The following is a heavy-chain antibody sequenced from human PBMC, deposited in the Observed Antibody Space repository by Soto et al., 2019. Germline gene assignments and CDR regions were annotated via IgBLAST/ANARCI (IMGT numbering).Heavy chain of an antibody. CDR2: INPSGGSA. D-gene: IGHD2-2*01. CDR3: ARDYLSSKLSLSYFGF. Sequence: QVQLVQSGAEVTRPGASVKVSCKASGYSFISHYIHWVRQAPGQGLEWMGFINPSGGSATLAQKLQGRVTMTRETSTSTVYMELTILRSEDAAVYYCARDYLSSKLSLSYFGFWGQGTLVTVSS. V-gene: IGHV1-46*04. CDR1: GYSFISHY. J-gene: IGHJ4*02.